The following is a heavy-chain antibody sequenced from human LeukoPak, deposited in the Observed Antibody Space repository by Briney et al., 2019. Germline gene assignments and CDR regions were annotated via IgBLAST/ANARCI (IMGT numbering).Heavy chain of an antibody. CDR3: AKDFGSSGYIPYYFDY. CDR2: IKQDGSEK. Sequence: PGGSLRLSCAASGFTFSSYWMSWVRQAPGKGLEWVANIKQDGSEKYYVDSVKGRFTISRDNAKNSLYLQMNSLRAEDTALYYCAKDFGSSGYIPYYFDYWGQGTLVTVSS. D-gene: IGHD3-22*01. J-gene: IGHJ4*02. CDR1: GFTFSSYW. V-gene: IGHV3-7*03.